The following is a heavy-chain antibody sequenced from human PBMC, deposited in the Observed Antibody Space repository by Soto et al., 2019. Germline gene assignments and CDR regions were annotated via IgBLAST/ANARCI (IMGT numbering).Heavy chain of an antibody. CDR3: ARPTLAREFVY. D-gene: IGHD6-6*01. CDR1: GGTFSSYA. CDR2: IIPINGTA. J-gene: IGHJ4*02. V-gene: IGHV1-69*05. Sequence: ASVKVSCKASGGTFSSYAISWVRQAPGQGLEWMGGIIPINGTASYAQKFQDRVTITRDESTSTAYMELTSLRSEDTAVYYCARPTLAREFVYWGQGTLVTVSS.